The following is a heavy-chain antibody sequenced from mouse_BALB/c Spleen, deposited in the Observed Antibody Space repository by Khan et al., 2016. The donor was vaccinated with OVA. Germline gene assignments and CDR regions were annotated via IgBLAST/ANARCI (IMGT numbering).Heavy chain of an antibody. CDR1: GYTFTTAG. CDR2: INTHSGVP. D-gene: IGHD2-14*01. CDR3: ARSYRYYWYFDV. Sequence: QIQLVQSGPELKKPGETVRISCKASGYTFTTAGMQWVQKMPGKGLKWIGWINTHSGVPKYAEDFKGRFAFSLETSASTAYLQISNLKYEDTATYFCARSYRYYWYFDVWGAGNTGTVSS. V-gene: IGHV9-4*02. J-gene: IGHJ1*01.